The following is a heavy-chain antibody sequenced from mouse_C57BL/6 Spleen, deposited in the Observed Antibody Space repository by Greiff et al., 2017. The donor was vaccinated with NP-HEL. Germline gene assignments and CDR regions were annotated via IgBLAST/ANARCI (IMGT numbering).Heavy chain of an antibody. CDR3: ARLGTTVVATYYAMDY. CDR1: GFTFSSYG. D-gene: IGHD1-1*01. J-gene: IGHJ4*01. Sequence: EVQLVESGGDLVKPGGSLKLSCAASGFTFSSYGMSWVRQTPDKRLEWVATISSGGSYTYYPDSVKGRFTISRDNAKNTLYLQMSSLKSEDTAMYYCARLGTTVVATYYAMDYWGQGTSVTVSS. CDR2: ISSGGSYT. V-gene: IGHV5-6*01.